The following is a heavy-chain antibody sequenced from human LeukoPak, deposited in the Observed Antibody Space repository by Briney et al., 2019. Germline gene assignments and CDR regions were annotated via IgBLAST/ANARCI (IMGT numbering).Heavy chain of an antibody. Sequence: SETLSLTCAVYGGSFSGYSWRWIRQPPGKGLEWIGEINHSGSTNYNPSLKSRVTISVDTSKNQFSLKLSSVTAADTAVYYCARGGLTQRGYIAVAAYFDYWGQGTLVTVSS. CDR1: GGSFSGYS. CDR2: INHSGST. D-gene: IGHD6-19*01. J-gene: IGHJ4*02. V-gene: IGHV4-34*01. CDR3: ARGGLTQRGYIAVAAYFDY.